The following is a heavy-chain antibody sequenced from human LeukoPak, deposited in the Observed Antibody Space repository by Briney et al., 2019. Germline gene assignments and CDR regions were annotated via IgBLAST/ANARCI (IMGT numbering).Heavy chain of an antibody. J-gene: IGHJ6*02. Sequence: AASVKVSCKASGYTFTGSYMHWVRQAPGQGLEWMGWINPNSGGTNYAQKFQGRVTMTRDTSISTAYVELSRLRSDDTAVYYCNLGIAVAGTPYYYGMDVRGQGTTVTVSS. V-gene: IGHV1-2*02. CDR1: GYTFTGSY. CDR2: INPNSGGT. CDR3: NLGIAVAGTPYYYGMDV. D-gene: IGHD6-19*01.